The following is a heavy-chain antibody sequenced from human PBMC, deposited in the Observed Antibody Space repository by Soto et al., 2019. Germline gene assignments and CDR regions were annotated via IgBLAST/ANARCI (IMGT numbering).Heavy chain of an antibody. Sequence: QVQLVESGGGLVKPGGSLRLSCVASGFTFSDYYMSWIRQAPGKGLEWVSYISNSGHAIYYADSVKGRFTVSRDNSNNSMSLQMDSLRADDTAIYYCARDARYDSSSDGFDVWGQGTTVSVSS. CDR2: ISNSGHAI. D-gene: IGHD6-6*01. CDR1: GFTFSDYY. V-gene: IGHV3-11*01. J-gene: IGHJ6*02. CDR3: ARDARYDSSSDGFDV.